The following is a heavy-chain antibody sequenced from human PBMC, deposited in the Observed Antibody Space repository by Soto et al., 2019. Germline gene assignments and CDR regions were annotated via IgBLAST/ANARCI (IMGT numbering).Heavy chain of an antibody. CDR3: ATYYFGSGSYYRFDN. V-gene: IGHV1-18*01. CDR2: ISASDGST. J-gene: IGHJ4*02. Sequence: VQSGGEVKKPGASVRVSCKASGYAFSFGFSSVRQAPGQGLERMGWISASDGSTNSAQKFRGRISLTTDTSTNTAYLDLLSLTSDDTAVYFCATYYFGSGSYYRFDNWGQGTLVTVSS. D-gene: IGHD3-10*01. CDR1: GYAFSFG.